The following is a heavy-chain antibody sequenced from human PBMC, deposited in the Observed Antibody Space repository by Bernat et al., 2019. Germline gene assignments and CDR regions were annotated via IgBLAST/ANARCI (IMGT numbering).Heavy chain of an antibody. Sequence: EVQLVESGGGLVQPGGSLRLSCAASGFTFSSYEMNWVRQAPGKGLEWVSYISSSGGNTYYADAVKGRVTISRDNTKNSLYLQLNGLRAEDTAVYYCASRIAVTGAWRGSWGQGTLVTVSS. CDR2: ISSSGGNT. D-gene: IGHD6-19*01. CDR3: ASRIAVTGAWRGS. V-gene: IGHV3-48*03. J-gene: IGHJ5*02. CDR1: GFTFSSYE.